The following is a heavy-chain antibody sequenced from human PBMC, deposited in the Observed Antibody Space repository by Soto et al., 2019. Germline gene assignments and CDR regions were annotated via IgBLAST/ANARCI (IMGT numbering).Heavy chain of an antibody. CDR3: ARHWDIVILSVPIPNYNYGMDV. CDR1: GFTFSDYS. CDR2: ISSRSDTL. Sequence: PGGSLRLSCAASGFTFSDYSMNWVRQAPWRVLEWGSYISSRSDTLYYADSVKGRFTISRDNAKNSVYLQVNNLRDEDTAVYYCARHWDIVILSVPIPNYNYGMDVWGQGTTVTVSS. J-gene: IGHJ6*02. D-gene: IGHD2-15*01. V-gene: IGHV3-48*02.